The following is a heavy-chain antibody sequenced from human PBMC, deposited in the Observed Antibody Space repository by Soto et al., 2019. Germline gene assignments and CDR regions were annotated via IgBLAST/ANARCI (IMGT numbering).Heavy chain of an antibody. CDR2: IIPILGIA. D-gene: IGHD2-15*01. CDR3: ASDESGYCSGGSCHVYMDV. J-gene: IGHJ6*03. V-gene: IGHV1-69*02. CDR1: GGTFSSYT. Sequence: QVQLVQSGAEVKKPGSSVKVSCKASGGTFSSYTISWVRQAPGQGLEWMGRIIPILGIANYAQKFQGRVTITADKSTSTAYMELSSLRSEDTAVYYCASDESGYCSGGSCHVYMDVWGKGTTVTVSS.